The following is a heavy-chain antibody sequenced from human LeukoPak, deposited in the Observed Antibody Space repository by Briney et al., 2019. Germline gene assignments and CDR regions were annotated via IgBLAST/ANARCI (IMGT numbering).Heavy chain of an antibody. V-gene: IGHV4-31*03. CDR1: GGSISSGGYY. CDR2: IYYSGST. J-gene: IGHJ6*02. Sequence: SETLSLTCTVSGGSISSGGYYWSWIRQHPGKGLEWIGYIYYSGSTYYNPSLKSRVTISVDTSKNQFSLKLSSVTAADTAVYYCARDGSDSSSWLYYYGMDVWGQGTTVTVSS. D-gene: IGHD6-13*01. CDR3: ARDGSDSSSWLYYYGMDV.